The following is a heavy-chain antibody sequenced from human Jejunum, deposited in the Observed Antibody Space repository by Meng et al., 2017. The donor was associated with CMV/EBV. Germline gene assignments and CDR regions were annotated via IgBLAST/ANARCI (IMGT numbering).Heavy chain of an antibody. CDR2: VHHSGST. CDR3: ARDDSGYAVSDY. D-gene: IGHD3-22*01. J-gene: IGHJ4*02. Sequence: QVQLQESGPGLVQPSQXLSLRCTVSGASITSDSYYWGWIRQPPGKALEWIGYVHHSGSTYYNPSLQSRLIISVDTSKNEFSLKVTSLTDADTAMYYCARDDSGYAVSDYWGQGILVTVSS. V-gene: IGHV4-30-4*08. CDR1: GASITSDSYY.